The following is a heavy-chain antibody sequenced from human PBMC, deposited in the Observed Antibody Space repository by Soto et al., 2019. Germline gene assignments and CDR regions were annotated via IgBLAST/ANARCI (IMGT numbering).Heavy chain of an antibody. CDR2: ITGSGATT. J-gene: IGHJ6*02. V-gene: IGHV3-23*01. CDR3: AKDRLRGLMFYYYGLDV. Sequence: EVQLLESGGALVQPGGSLRLSCAATGFTLTNYGMSWVRQAPGKGLEWVSTITGSGATTYYADSVKGRFTISRDNSKNTLFLQMDSLRAEDTAVYYCAKDRLRGLMFYYYGLDVWGLGTTVTVSS. CDR1: GFTLTNYG. D-gene: IGHD3-10*01.